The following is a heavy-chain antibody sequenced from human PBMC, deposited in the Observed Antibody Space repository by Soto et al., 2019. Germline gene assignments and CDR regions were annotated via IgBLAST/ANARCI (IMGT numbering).Heavy chain of an antibody. CDR1: GGSISSYY. CDR3: ARVRITGTTWFDY. Sequence: TSETLSLTCTVSGGSISSYYWSWIRRPPGKGLEWIGYIYYSGSTNYNPSLKSRVTISVDTSKNQFSLKLSSVTAADTAVYYCARVRITGTTWFDYWGQGTLVTVSS. CDR2: IYYSGST. J-gene: IGHJ4*02. V-gene: IGHV4-59*01. D-gene: IGHD1-20*01.